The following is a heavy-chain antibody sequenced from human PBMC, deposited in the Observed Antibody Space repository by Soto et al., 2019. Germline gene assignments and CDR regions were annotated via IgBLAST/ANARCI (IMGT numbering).Heavy chain of an antibody. Sequence: STTVSLVCAISGDSVSSNSAAWNWIRRSPSRGVEGLGGRYYRSTWYNDYAVSVKSRITPNPDTSKNQFSLQLNSVTPEDTAVSYCASGGRSSGGYYFDYWGQGTLVTVSS. V-gene: IGHV6-1*01. CDR2: RYYRSTWYN. D-gene: IGHD6-25*01. J-gene: IGHJ4*02. CDR1: GDSVSSNSAA. CDR3: ASGGRSSGGYYFDY.